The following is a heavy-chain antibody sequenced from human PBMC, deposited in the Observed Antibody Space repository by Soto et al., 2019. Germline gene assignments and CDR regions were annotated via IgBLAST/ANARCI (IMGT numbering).Heavy chain of an antibody. J-gene: IGHJ4*02. V-gene: IGHV3-64D*08. Sequence: PGGSLRLSCSVSGFTFSSYAMHWVRQAPGKGLEYVAAMSNDGDSTYYADSVKGRFTISRDNSKNTLFLQMSSLRTEDTAVYYCVKDRDSSSLGTFDYWGQGTLVTVSS. D-gene: IGHD6-13*01. CDR1: GFTFSSYA. CDR3: VKDRDSSSLGTFDY. CDR2: MSNDGDST.